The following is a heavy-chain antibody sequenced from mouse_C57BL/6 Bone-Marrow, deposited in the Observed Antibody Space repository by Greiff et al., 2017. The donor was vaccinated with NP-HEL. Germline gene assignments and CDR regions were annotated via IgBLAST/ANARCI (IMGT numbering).Heavy chain of an antibody. CDR3: ARGGYGSLSY. V-gene: IGHV1-54*01. CDR1: GYAFTNYL. CDR2: INPGSGGT. D-gene: IGHD1-1*01. Sequence: VQLQQSGAELVRPGTSVKVSCKASGYAFTNYLIEWVKQRPGQGLEWIGVINPGSGGTNYNEKFKGKATLTADKSSSTAYMQLSSLTSEDSAVYFCARGGYGSLSYWGQGTTLTVSS. J-gene: IGHJ2*01.